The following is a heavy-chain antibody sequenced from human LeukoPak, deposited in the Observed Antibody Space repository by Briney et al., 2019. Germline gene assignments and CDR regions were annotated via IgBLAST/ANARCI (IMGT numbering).Heavy chain of an antibody. Sequence: ARSLRLSCAASGSTFSSCSMIWGWLPPRPGTGRVSSISIYSSYIYKADSVKGRITISRENAKNPLYLQMHRLRAEETAVYYCARDPNDSSGYYWGLIMEFDYWGQGTLGTVSS. CDR3: ARDPNDSSGYYWGLIMEFDY. CDR1: GSTFSSCS. J-gene: IGHJ4*02. V-gene: IGHV3-21*01. CDR2: ISIYSSYI. D-gene: IGHD3-22*01.